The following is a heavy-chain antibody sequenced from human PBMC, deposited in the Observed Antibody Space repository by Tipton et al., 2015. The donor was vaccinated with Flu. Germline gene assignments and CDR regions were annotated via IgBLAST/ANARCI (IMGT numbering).Heavy chain of an antibody. D-gene: IGHD5-18*01. CDR1: GGSISSYY. Sequence: TLSLTCTVSGGSISSYYWSWIRQPAGKGLEWIGRIYTSGSTNYNPSLKSRVTMSVDMSKNQFSLKLSSVTAADTAVYYCARDSTWIQRDERDDAFDIWGQGTMVTVSS. J-gene: IGHJ3*02. CDR2: IYTSGST. CDR3: ARDSTWIQRDERDDAFDI. V-gene: IGHV4-4*07.